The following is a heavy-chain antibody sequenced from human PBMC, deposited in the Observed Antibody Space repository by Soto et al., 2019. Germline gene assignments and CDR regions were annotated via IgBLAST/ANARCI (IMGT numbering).Heavy chain of an antibody. CDR3: AAKRNYDFWSGYYQTGYFDY. CDR2: ISTYNGNT. J-gene: IGHJ4*02. Sequence: ASVKVSCKASCYTFLSYGITWGRQAPGQGLEWMGWISTYNGNTNYAQKVQGRVTITTDMSTSTAYMERSSLRSEDTAVYYCAAKRNYDFWSGYYQTGYFDYWGQGNLVTVSS. D-gene: IGHD3-3*01. CDR1: CYTFLSYG. V-gene: IGHV1-18*01.